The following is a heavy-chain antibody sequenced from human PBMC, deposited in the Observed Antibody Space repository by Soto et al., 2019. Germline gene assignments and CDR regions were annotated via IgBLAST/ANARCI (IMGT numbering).Heavy chain of an antibody. J-gene: IGHJ4*02. V-gene: IGHV4-59*01. CDR3: ARAGTNMVQFDY. CDR1: GGSINSYF. Sequence: SETLSLTCTVSGGSINSYFWSWIGRCPGKGLGGIGHIYYSGRTSDSACLKRRGSISVETSNYQVSLEVHSATAADTAVYYCARAGTNMVQFDYWGQGTLVTVSS. CDR2: IYYSGRT. D-gene: IGHD3-10*01.